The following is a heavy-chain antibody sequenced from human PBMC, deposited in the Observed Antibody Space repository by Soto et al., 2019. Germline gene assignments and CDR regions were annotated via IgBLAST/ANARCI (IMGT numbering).Heavy chain of an antibody. J-gene: IGHJ4*02. CDR3: ARGPLVVLNYFES. V-gene: IGHV1-69*02. CDR1: GGTFRNYP. CDR2: IFPLTDIP. Sequence: QVQLVQSGTEVKKPGSSVKVSCKASGGTFRNYPINWVRQAPERGLEWMGSIFPLTDIPDYAQNFQARLTISADKSTSTAYMEMSSLTSDDTAMYFCARGPLVVLNYFESWGEGTLVTVSS.